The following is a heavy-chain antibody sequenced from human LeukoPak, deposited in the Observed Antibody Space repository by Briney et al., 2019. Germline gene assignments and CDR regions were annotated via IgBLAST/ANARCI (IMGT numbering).Heavy chain of an antibody. V-gene: IGHV3-7*03. CDR3: VQEGPRGLAFDI. Sequence: PGGSLRLSCAASGFTFSSYGMHWVRQAPGKGLEWVANIKQDGSEKYYVDSVKGRFTISRDNAKNTLYLQMNSLRAEDTAVYYCVQEGPRGLAFDIWGQGTKVTVSS. CDR2: IKQDGSEK. CDR1: GFTFSSYG. J-gene: IGHJ3*02.